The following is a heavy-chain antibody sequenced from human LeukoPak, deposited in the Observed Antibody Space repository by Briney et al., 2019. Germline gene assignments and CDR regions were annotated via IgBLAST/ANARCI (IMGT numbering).Heavy chain of an antibody. D-gene: IGHD3-3*01. CDR2: INPNSGGT. Sequence: ASVKVSCKASGYTFTGYYMHWVRQAPGQGLEWMGWINPNSGGTNYAQKFQGGVIMTRDTSISTAYMELSRLRSDDTAVYYCARVQGYYPYNWFDPWGQGTLVTVSS. V-gene: IGHV1-2*02. CDR1: GYTFTGYY. J-gene: IGHJ5*02. CDR3: ARVQGYYPYNWFDP.